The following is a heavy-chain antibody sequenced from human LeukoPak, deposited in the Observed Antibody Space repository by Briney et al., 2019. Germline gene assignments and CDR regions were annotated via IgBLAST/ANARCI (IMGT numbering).Heavy chain of an antibody. CDR1: GFTFSSYA. CDR3: AREGLAAGYYFDY. V-gene: IGHV3-30-3*01. J-gene: IGHJ4*02. Sequence: GRSLRLSCAASGFTFSSYAMHWVRQAPGKGLEWVAVISYDGSDKYYADSVKGRFTISRDNSKNTLYLQMNSLRAEDTAVYYCAREGLAAGYYFDYWGQGTLVTVSS. CDR2: ISYDGSDK. D-gene: IGHD6-13*01.